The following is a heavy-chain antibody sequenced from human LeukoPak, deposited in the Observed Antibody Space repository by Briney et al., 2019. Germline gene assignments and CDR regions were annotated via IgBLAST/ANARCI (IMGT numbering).Heavy chain of an antibody. J-gene: IGHJ4*02. Sequence: ASVKVSCKASGDSLGTYYMHWVRQAPGQGLEWMALINPGGGRTTYAQKFQGRVTVTRDTSTSTAYMELRSLRSDDTAVYYCASGILLPIRWGQGTLVTVSS. CDR1: GDSLGTYY. CDR3: ASGILLPIR. CDR2: INPGGGRT. V-gene: IGHV1-46*01.